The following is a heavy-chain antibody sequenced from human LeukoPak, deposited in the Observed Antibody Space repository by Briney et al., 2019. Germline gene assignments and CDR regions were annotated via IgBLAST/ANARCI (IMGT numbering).Heavy chain of an antibody. Sequence: SGTLSHTCAVSGASITSNNWWSWVRQPPGKGLEWIGEIWHSGTTNYNPSLRSRVTISVDKSNNQFSLKLNSVTAADTAVYYCMGADYGGHWGQGTLVTVSS. CDR2: IWHSGTT. D-gene: IGHD4-17*01. CDR3: MGADYGGH. J-gene: IGHJ4*02. CDR1: GASITSNNW. V-gene: IGHV4-4*02.